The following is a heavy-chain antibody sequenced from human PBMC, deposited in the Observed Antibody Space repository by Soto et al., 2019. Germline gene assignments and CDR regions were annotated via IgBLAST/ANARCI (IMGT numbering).Heavy chain of an antibody. CDR2: IIPIFGTA. Sequence: SVKVSCKASGGTFSSYAISWVRQAPGQGLEWMGGIIPIFGTANYAQKFQGRVTITADKCTSTAYMELSSLRSEDTAVYYCARVPDRYYYNSSGPTYHDAFDIWGQGTMVTVSS. CDR1: GGTFSSYA. D-gene: IGHD3-22*01. CDR3: ARVPDRYYYNSSGPTYHDAFDI. V-gene: IGHV1-69*06. J-gene: IGHJ3*02.